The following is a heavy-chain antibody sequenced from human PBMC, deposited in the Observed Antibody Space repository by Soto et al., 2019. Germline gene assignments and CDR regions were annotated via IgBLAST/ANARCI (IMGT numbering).Heavy chain of an antibody. CDR2: IYWDDDK. CDR3: AHRPVVVGAYYFDY. Sequence: QITLKESGPTLVKPTQTLTLTCMFSGFSLTTSGAAVAWIRQSPGKALECLALIYWDDDKRYNQSLKSRLTITKDTSKNQVVLTMTNMDPVDTGTYYCAHRPVVVGAYYFDYWGQGTLVTVSS. CDR1: GFSLTTSGAA. D-gene: IGHD2-21*01. V-gene: IGHV2-5*02. J-gene: IGHJ4*02.